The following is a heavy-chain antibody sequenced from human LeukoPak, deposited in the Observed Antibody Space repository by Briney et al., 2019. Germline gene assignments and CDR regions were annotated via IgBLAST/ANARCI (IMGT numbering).Heavy chain of an antibody. J-gene: IGHJ4*02. Sequence: GGSLRLSCAASGFTFSDYAMHWVRQAPGKGLEWVAVISKDGSDKYYPGSVRGRFTISRDSSKNTIYLQMDSLRAEDTAIYYCARDYWWNYDYWGQGTLVTVSS. V-gene: IGHV3-30-3*01. CDR3: ARDYWWNYDY. CDR2: ISKDGSDK. D-gene: IGHD1-7*01. CDR1: GFTFSDYA.